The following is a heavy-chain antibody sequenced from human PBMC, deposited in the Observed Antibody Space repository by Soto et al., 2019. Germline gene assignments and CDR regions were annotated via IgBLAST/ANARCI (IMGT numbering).Heavy chain of an antibody. V-gene: IGHV3-33*01. D-gene: IGHD3-22*01. CDR3: AREKRNWYYYDSSGSLDAFDI. J-gene: IGHJ3*02. Sequence: GGSLRLSCAASGFTFSSYGMHWVRQAPGKGLEWVAVIWYDGSNKYYADSVKGRFTISRDNSKNTLYLQMNSLRAEDTAVYYCAREKRNWYYYDSSGSLDAFDIWGQGTMVTVSS. CDR1: GFTFSSYG. CDR2: IWYDGSNK.